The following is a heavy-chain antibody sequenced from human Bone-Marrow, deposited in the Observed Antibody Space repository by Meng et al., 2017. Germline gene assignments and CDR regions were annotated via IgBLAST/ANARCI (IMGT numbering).Heavy chain of an antibody. D-gene: IGHD3-9*01. V-gene: IGHV2-26*01. CDR1: GFSLSNARMG. CDR2: IFSNDEK. Sequence: SGPTLVKPTETLTLTCTVSGFSLSNARMGVSWIRQPPGKALEWLAHIFSNDEKSYSTSLKSRLTISKDTSKSQVVLTTNNMDTVDTATYYCARKYYDILTGYYHFDYWGQGTLVTVSS. J-gene: IGHJ4*02. CDR3: ARKYYDILTGYYHFDY.